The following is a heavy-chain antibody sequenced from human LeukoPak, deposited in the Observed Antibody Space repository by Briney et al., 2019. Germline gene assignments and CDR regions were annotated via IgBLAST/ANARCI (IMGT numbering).Heavy chain of an antibody. D-gene: IGHD6-19*01. CDR3: VRGSGGFFGL. CDR2: IKEDGRDI. CDR1: QFSISYDW. Sequence: SGGSLRLSCAASQFSISYDWMHWVRQAPGKGLEWVASIKEDGRDIHYLDSVKGRFSISRDNAKNSLYLEMNTLRAEDTAVYYCVRGSGGFFGLWGQGSLVTVSS. V-gene: IGHV3-7*01. J-gene: IGHJ4*02.